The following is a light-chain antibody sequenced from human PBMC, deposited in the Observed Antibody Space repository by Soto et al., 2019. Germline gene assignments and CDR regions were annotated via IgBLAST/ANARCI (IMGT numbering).Light chain of an antibody. V-gene: IGKV1-39*01. CDR3: QQSYSTPQT. CDR2: AAS. Sequence: IQMTQSPSSLSASVGDRVTITCRASQSISTHLHWYQQKPGKAPNLLIFAASRLQSGVPSRFSGSGSGTDFTLTISSLQPEDFATYYCQQSYSTPQTFGQGTKVDIK. CDR1: QSISTH. J-gene: IGKJ1*01.